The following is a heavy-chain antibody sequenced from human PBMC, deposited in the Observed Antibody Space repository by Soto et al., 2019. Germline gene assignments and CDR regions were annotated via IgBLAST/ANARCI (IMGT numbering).Heavy chain of an antibody. J-gene: IGHJ4*02. Sequence: QVQLQESGPGLVKPSQTLSLTCTVSGGSISSGDNYWSWIRQPPGKGLEWIGYIYYSGSTYYNPSLKSRVTISVDTSKNQFSLNLSSVTAADTAVYYCVRTVPMGGNDYWGQGTLVTVSS. CDR2: IYYSGST. CDR1: GGSISSGDNY. CDR3: VRTVPMGGNDY. V-gene: IGHV4-30-4*01. D-gene: IGHD3-16*01.